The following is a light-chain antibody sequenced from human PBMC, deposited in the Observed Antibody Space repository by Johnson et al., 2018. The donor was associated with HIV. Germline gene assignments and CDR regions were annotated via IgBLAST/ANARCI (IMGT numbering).Light chain of an antibody. V-gene: IGLV1-44*01. CDR1: SSNIGTNS. CDR2: RND. J-gene: IGLJ1*01. Sequence: SVLTQPPSVSAAPGQKVTISCSGSSSNIGTNSVNWYHHLPGTAPKLLIYRNDQRPSGVPDRFSGSKSGTSASLAISGLRADDEAYYFCAAWDDSLYGPVFGTGTKVTVL. CDR3: AAWDDSLYGPV.